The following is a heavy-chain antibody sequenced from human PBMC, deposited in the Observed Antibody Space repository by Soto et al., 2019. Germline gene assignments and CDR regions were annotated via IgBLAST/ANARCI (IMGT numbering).Heavy chain of an antibody. Sequence: QLQLRESGSGLVKPSQTLCLTCAVSGGSISSGGYSWSWIRQPPGKGLEWIGYIYHSGSTYYNPSLKSRVTISVDRSKNQISLKLSSVTAADTAVYYCARGMTTVTTFDYWGQGTLVTVSS. CDR1: GGSISSGGYS. CDR3: ARGMTTVTTFDY. J-gene: IGHJ4*02. CDR2: IYHSGST. V-gene: IGHV4-30-2*01. D-gene: IGHD4-17*01.